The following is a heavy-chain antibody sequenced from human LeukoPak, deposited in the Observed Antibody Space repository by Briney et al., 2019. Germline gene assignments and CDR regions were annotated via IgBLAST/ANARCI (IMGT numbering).Heavy chain of an antibody. J-gene: IGHJ5*02. CDR1: GYTFTGYY. CDR2: IIPILGTA. D-gene: IGHD6-13*01. Sequence: ASVKVSCKASGYTFTGYYMHWVRQAPGQGLEWMGGIIPILGTANYAQKFQGRVTITADESTSTAYMELSSLRSEDTAVYYCARDPRRLALAAAGLFDPWGQGTLVTVSS. CDR3: ARDPRRLALAAAGLFDP. V-gene: IGHV1-69*13.